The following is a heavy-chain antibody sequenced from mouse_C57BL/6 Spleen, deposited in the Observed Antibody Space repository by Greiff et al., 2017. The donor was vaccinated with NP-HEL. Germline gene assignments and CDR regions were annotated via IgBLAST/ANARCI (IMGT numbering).Heavy chain of an antibody. CDR2: IYPSDSET. Sequence: QVQLQQPGAELVRPGSSVKLSCKASGYTFTSYWLDWVKQRPGQGLEWIGNIYPSDSETHYNQQFKDKATLTVDKSSSTAYMQLSSLTSEDSAVYYCAREGDSYGNYFDYWGQGTTLTVSS. J-gene: IGHJ2*01. D-gene: IGHD1-1*02. CDR1: GYTFTSYW. V-gene: IGHV1-61*01. CDR3: AREGDSYGNYFDY.